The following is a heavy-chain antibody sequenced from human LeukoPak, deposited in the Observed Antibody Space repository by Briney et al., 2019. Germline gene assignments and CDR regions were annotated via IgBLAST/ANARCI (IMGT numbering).Heavy chain of an antibody. CDR3: ARQMDDYVWGSYAFDY. CDR2: IYYSGST. CDR1: GGSISSYY. D-gene: IGHD3-16*01. V-gene: IGHV4-59*05. Sequence: SETLSLTCTVSGGSISSYYWSWIRQPPGKGLEWIGSIYYSGSTYYNPSLKSRVTISVDTSKNQFSLKLSSVTAADTAVYYCARQMDDYVWGSYAFDYWGQGTLVTVSS. J-gene: IGHJ4*02.